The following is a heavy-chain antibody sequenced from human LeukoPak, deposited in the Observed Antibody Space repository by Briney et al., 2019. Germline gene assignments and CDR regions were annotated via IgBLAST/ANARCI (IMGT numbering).Heavy chain of an antibody. V-gene: IGHV3-53*01. D-gene: IGHD2-15*01. J-gene: IGHJ4*02. Sequence: PGGSLRLSCAASGLTDINNYMKWVRQAPGKGLEWVSLIYSGGSTYYADSVKGRFTISRDNPKNTVYLQMNNLRAEDTAVYYCARDRHCSGGICSGLWGQGTLVTVSS. CDR2: IYSGGST. CDR1: GLTDINNY. CDR3: ARDRHCSGGICSGL.